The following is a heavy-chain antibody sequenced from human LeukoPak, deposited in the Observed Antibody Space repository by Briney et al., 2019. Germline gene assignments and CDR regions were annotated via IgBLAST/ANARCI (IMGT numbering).Heavy chain of an antibody. D-gene: IGHD5-18*01. CDR3: AGGEPHRYGGAGEDY. V-gene: IGHV4-59*01. Sequence: SEALSLTCTVSGGSISSYYWSWIRQPPGKGLEWIGYIYYSGSTNYNPSLKSRVTISVDTSKNQFSLKLSSVTAADTAVYYCAGGEPHRYGGAGEDYWGQGTLVTVSS. CDR2: IYYSGST. CDR1: GGSISSYY. J-gene: IGHJ4*02.